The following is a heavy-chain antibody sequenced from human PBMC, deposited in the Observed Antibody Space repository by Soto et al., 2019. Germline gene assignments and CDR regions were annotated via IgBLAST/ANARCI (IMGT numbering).Heavy chain of an antibody. V-gene: IGHV3-23*01. CDR2: ITSNGDST. J-gene: IGHJ4*02. Sequence: PVGSLRLSCAAFGFDFNKYAMTWVRQAPGKGLQWVSSITSNGDSTYYADSVKGRFTTSRDNSKNTLYLQMSSLRADDTAVFYCAKDSPSYTTSPFYFDSWGQGTLVTVSS. CDR1: GFDFNKYA. CDR3: AKDSPSYTTSPFYFDS. D-gene: IGHD2-2*02.